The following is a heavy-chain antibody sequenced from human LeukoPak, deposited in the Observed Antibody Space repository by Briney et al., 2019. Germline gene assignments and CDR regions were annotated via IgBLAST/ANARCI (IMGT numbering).Heavy chain of an antibody. CDR1: EFIVSINY. V-gene: IGHV3-30*18. D-gene: IGHD2-8*02. Sequence: GGSLRLSCAASEFIVSINYMTWVRQAPGKGLEWVALMSFDGSDKYFADSVKGRFTISRDNCKNTLYLHMSNLRAEDTALYYCAKDLAGGNVPDSWGQGTLVTVYS. CDR2: MSFDGSDK. J-gene: IGHJ4*02. CDR3: AKDLAGGNVPDS.